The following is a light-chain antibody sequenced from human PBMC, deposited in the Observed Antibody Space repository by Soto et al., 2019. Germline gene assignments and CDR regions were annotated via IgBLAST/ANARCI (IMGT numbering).Light chain of an antibody. CDR2: GAS. CDR3: QQRTDRPPWT. Sequence: EIVMTQSPATLSVSPGERATLSCRASQSVSSNLAWYQQKPGQAPRLLIYGASTRATGIPARFSGSGSGTEFTLTISSLQSEDFAVYYCQQRTDRPPWTFGQGTKV. V-gene: IGKV3-15*01. J-gene: IGKJ1*01. CDR1: QSVSSN.